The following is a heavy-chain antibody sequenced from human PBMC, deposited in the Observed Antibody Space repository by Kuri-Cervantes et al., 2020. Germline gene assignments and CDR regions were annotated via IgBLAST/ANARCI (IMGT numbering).Heavy chain of an antibody. CDR2: IYYSGGP. CDR3: ARSSLSTSGYFPQRDFDF. J-gene: IGHJ4*02. V-gene: IGHV4-61*08. Sequence: SETLSLTCTVSGGSISSGDYYWSWIRQPPGKGLEWIANIYYSGGPKFNPSLESRVTISVDTSKNQLSLKLNSVIAADTAVYYCARSSLSTSGYFPQRDFDFWGQGTLVTVSS. CDR1: GGSISSGDYY. D-gene: IGHD3-22*01.